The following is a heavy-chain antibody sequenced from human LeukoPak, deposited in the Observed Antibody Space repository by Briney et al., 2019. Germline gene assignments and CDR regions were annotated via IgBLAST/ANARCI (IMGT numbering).Heavy chain of an antibody. CDR1: GGSIGSGGYY. CDR2: IYYSGST. Sequence: PSETLSLTCTVSGGSIGSGGYYWSWIRQHPGKGLEWIGYIYYSGSTYYNPSLKSRVTISVDTSKNQFSLKLSSVTAADTAVYYCARERGKYCSSTSCYEADYWGQGTLVTVSS. CDR3: ARERGKYCSSTSCYEADY. V-gene: IGHV4-31*03. D-gene: IGHD2-2*01. J-gene: IGHJ4*02.